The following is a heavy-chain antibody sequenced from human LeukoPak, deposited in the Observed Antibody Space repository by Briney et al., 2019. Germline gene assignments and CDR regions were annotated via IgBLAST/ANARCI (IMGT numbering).Heavy chain of an antibody. CDR2: IYYSGST. CDR1: GGSISSYF. CDR3: ARHFYMATVSSAYFDY. Sequence: SETQSLTCTVSGGSISSYFWSWIRQPPGKGLEWIGYIYYSGSTNYNPSLRGRVTISVDTSKNQFSLKLSSVTAADTAVYYCARHFYMATVSSAYFDYWGQGTLVTVSS. D-gene: IGHD4-17*01. J-gene: IGHJ4*01. V-gene: IGHV4-59*08.